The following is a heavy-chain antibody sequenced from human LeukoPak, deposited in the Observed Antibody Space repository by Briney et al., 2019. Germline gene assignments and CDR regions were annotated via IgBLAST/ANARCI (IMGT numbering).Heavy chain of an antibody. CDR3: EKDLGGSGDFRPY. V-gene: IGHV3-23*01. CDR2: ISGSDGST. Sequence: GGSLRLSCAASGFTFSSYAMSWVRQAPGKGLEWVSAISGSDGSTYYADSVKGRFTISRDNSKNTLYLQMNSLSAEDTAVYYCEKDLGGSGDFRPYWGQGSVVTVSS. D-gene: IGHD2-21*02. CDR1: GFTFSSYA. J-gene: IGHJ4*02.